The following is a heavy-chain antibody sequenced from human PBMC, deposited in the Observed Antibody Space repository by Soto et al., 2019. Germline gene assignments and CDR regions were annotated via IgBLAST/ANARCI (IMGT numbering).Heavy chain of an antibody. CDR2: ISVSGDNI. V-gene: IGHV3-21*01. J-gene: IGHJ4*02. D-gene: IGHD2-8*01. CDR1: GFSFNSFN. CDR3: ARDLGLLKSMFDY. Sequence: GGSLRLSCLASGFSFNSFNMSWIRLAPGRGLEWVASISVSGDNIYYGDSMQGRFTISRDNSKRSVFLDLNSLRVEDTAVYYCARDLGLLKSMFDYWGQGTLVTVSS.